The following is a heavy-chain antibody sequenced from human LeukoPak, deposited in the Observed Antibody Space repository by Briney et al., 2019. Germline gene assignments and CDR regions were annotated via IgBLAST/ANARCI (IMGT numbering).Heavy chain of an antibody. D-gene: IGHD6-6*01. J-gene: IGHJ4*02. Sequence: PGGSLRLSCAASGFTFSSYAMSWVRQAPGKGLEWVSAISGSGGSTYYADSVKGRFTISRDNSKNTLYLQMNSLRAEDTAVYYCARDRGVQKDYFDYWGQGTLVTVSS. CDR1: GFTFSSYA. V-gene: IGHV3-23*01. CDR2: ISGSGGST. CDR3: ARDRGVQKDYFDY.